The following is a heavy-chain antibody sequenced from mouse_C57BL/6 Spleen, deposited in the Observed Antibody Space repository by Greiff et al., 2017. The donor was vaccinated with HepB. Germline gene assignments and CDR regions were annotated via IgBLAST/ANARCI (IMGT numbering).Heavy chain of an antibody. V-gene: IGHV1-82*01. CDR1: GYAFSSSW. J-gene: IGHJ2*01. Sequence: VQLQQSGPELVKPGASVKISCKASGYAFSSSWMNWVKQRPGKGLEWIGRIYPGDGDTNYNGKFKGKATLPADKSSSTAYMQLSSLPSEDSAVYCCARSLPQLDVDYWGQGTTLTVSS. D-gene: IGHD4-1*02. CDR3: ARSLPQLDVDY. CDR2: IYPGDGDT.